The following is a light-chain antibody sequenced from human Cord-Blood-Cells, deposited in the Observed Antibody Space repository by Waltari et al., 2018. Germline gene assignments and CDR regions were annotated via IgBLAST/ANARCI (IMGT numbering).Light chain of an antibody. V-gene: IGKV3-20*01. CDR1: QSVSSSY. Sequence: EIVLTQSPGTLSLSPGERATLSCRASQSVSSSYLAWYQQKPGQAPRLLIYGESSSATGIPDRFSGSGSGTDFTLTISRLEPEDFAVYYCQQYGSSPRYSFGQGTKLEIK. CDR2: GES. J-gene: IGKJ2*03. CDR3: QQYGSSPRYS.